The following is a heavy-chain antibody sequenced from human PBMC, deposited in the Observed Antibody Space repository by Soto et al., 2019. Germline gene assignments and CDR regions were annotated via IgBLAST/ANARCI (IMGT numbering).Heavy chain of an antibody. CDR1: GFPFGSYS. V-gene: IGHV3-48*02. CDR2: ISKDGGTI. CDR3: ARGFSYPSLDY. D-gene: IGHD5-18*01. Sequence: ESGGGLGQPGGSLRLSCAASGFPFGSYSMSWVRQAPGKGLEWVSYISKDGGTIYYADSVKGRFTISRDDAKNSLYLQMNSLIDEDTAVYSCARGFSYPSLDYWGQGTLVTVSS. J-gene: IGHJ4*02.